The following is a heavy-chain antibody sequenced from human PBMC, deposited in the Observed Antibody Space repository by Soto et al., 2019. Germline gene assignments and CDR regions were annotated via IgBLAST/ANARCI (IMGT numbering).Heavy chain of an antibody. D-gene: IGHD4-17*01. Sequence: SETLSLTCAVSGFSITSGYFWGWIRQPPGKGLEWIGTIHHSGNTYYNPSLKSRVTISVDTSKNQFSLKLSSVTAADTAVYYCARAVYGGNLHDAFDIWGQGTMVTVSS. V-gene: IGHV4-38-2*01. CDR3: ARAVYGGNLHDAFDI. CDR2: IHHSGNT. J-gene: IGHJ3*02. CDR1: GFSITSGYF.